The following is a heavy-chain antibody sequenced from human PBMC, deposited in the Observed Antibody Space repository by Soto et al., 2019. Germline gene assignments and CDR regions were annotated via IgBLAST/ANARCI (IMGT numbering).Heavy chain of an antibody. Sequence: QVQLVESGGGVVQPGRSLRLSCAASGFDFSGYGMHWVRQAPGKGLEWVALIWHDGSDKYYADSVKGRFTISRDNSRNTLYLQLNILRAEDTAVYYCARDYVASYQPGYWGQGALVTVSS. V-gene: IGHV3-33*01. CDR1: GFDFSGYG. D-gene: IGHD1-26*01. J-gene: IGHJ4*02. CDR3: ARDYVASYQPGY. CDR2: IWHDGSDK.